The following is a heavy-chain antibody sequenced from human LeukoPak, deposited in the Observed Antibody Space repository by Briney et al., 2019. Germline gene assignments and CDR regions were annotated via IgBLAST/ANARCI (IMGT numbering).Heavy chain of an antibody. CDR1: GFTVSSNY. J-gene: IGHJ5*02. CDR3: ARGYSGYDPDWFDP. CDR2: IYSGGST. Sequence: GGSLRLSCAASGFTVSSNYMSWVRQAPGKGLEWVSVIYSGGSTYYADSVKGRFTISRDNSKNTLYLQMNSLRAEDTAVYYCARGYSGYDPDWFDPWGQGTLVTVSS. D-gene: IGHD5-12*01. V-gene: IGHV3-53*01.